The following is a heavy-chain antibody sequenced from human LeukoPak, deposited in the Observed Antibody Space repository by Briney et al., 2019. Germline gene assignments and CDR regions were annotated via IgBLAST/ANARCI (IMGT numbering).Heavy chain of an antibody. CDR1: GFTFSSYS. V-gene: IGHV3-48*04. Sequence: GRSLRLSCAASGFTFSSYSMNWVRQAPGKGRKWVSYISSSSSTISYADSVKGRFTISRDNTTNSLYLQMNSLRAEDTALYYCARDRSADMTYYDFWSGYYGRVDYYYYYMDVWGKGTTVTVSS. CDR3: ARDRSADMTYYDFWSGYYGRVDYYYYYMDV. J-gene: IGHJ6*03. D-gene: IGHD3-3*01. CDR2: ISSSSSTI.